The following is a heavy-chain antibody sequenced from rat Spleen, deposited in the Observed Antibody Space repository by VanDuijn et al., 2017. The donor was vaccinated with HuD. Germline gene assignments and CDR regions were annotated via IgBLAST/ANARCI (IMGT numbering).Heavy chain of an antibody. CDR3: ATRDGGYPG. Sequence: EVRLVESDGGLVQPGRSLKLSCAASGFTFSDYYMAWVRQAPTKGLEWVATISYDGSSTYYRDSVKGRFTISRDNARSTLYLQMESLRSEDTATYYCATRDGGYPGWGQGTLVTVSS. D-gene: IGHD1-11*01. CDR1: GFTFSDYY. J-gene: IGHJ3*01. CDR2: ISYDGSST. V-gene: IGHV5-20*01.